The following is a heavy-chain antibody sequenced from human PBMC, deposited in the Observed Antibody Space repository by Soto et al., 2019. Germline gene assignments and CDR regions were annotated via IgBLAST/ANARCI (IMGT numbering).Heavy chain of an antibody. D-gene: IGHD5-12*01. J-gene: IGHJ4*02. CDR2: MNPNSGNT. Sequence: QVQLVQSGAEVKKPGASVKVSCKASGYTFTSYDINWVRQATGQGLEWMGWMNPNSGNTGYAQKFQGRVTMTRNTSISTAYMELSSLRSEDTAVHYCARGLPYSGYDWFDYWGQGTLVTVSS. V-gene: IGHV1-8*01. CDR3: ARGLPYSGYDWFDY. CDR1: GYTFTSYD.